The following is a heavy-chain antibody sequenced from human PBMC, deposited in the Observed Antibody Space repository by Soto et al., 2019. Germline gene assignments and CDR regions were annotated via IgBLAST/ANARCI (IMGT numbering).Heavy chain of an antibody. Sequence: SETLSLTCIVSGSSISSSGYYWGWIRQPPGKGLEWIASMYYNVGTYYNPSLKSRVTISVDTSANQFSLKLSSVTAADTAVYYCARGRKDYSSSWYVDWGQGTLVTVSS. V-gene: IGHV4-39*01. CDR2: MYYNVGT. CDR3: ARGRKDYSSSWYVD. J-gene: IGHJ4*02. CDR1: GSSISSSGYY. D-gene: IGHD6-13*01.